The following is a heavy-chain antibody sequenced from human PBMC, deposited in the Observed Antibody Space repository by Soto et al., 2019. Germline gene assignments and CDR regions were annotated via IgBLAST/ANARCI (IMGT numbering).Heavy chain of an antibody. CDR1: GFTFSSYA. D-gene: IGHD1-26*01. CDR2: ISYDGSNK. Sequence: HPGGSLRLSCAASGFTFSSYAMHWVRQAPGKGLEWVAVISYDGSNKYYADSVKGRFTISRDNSKNTLYLQMNSLRAEDTAVYYCARSDWWELLPADYWGQGTLVTVSS. CDR3: ARSDWWELLPADY. J-gene: IGHJ4*02. V-gene: IGHV3-30-3*01.